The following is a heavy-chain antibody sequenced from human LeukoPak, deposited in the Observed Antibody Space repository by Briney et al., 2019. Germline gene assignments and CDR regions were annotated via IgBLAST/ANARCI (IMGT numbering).Heavy chain of an antibody. CDR1: GYTFTSYD. V-gene: IGHV1-8*01. Sequence: ASVTVSCTASGYTFTSYDINWVRQATGQGLEWMGWMNPNSGNTGYAQRFQGRVTMTRNTSISTAYMELSSLRSEDTAVYYCARDARRGVELKAFDIWGQGTMVTVSS. CDR2: MNPNSGNT. D-gene: IGHD1-7*01. J-gene: IGHJ3*02. CDR3: ARDARRGVELKAFDI.